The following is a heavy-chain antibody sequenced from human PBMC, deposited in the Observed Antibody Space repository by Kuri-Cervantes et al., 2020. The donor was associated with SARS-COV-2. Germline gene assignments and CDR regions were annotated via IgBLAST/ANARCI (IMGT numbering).Heavy chain of an antibody. J-gene: IGHJ4*01. CDR1: GGSISSSSYY. Sequence: SETLSLTCTVSGGSISSSSYYWSWIRQPPGKGLEWIGYIYYSGSTNYNPSLKSRVTISVDTSKNQFSLKPSSVTAADTAVYYCASLYCSSTSCRFDYWGHGNLVTVSS. V-gene: IGHV4-61*05. CDR2: IYYSGST. D-gene: IGHD2-2*01. CDR3: ASLYCSSTSCRFDY.